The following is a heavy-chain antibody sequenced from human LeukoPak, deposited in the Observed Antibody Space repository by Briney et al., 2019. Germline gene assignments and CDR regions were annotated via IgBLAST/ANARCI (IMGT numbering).Heavy chain of an antibody. CDR1: GGSISSYY. CDR2: IYYSGST. D-gene: IGHD3-22*01. Sequence: SETLSLTCTVSGGSISSYYWSWIQQPPGKGLEWIGYIYYSGSTNYNPSLKSRVTISVDTSKNQFSLKLSSVTAADTAVYYCARGDQYYYDSSGYSGYYGMDVWGQGTTVTVSS. V-gene: IGHV4-59*01. CDR3: ARGDQYYYDSSGYSGYYGMDV. J-gene: IGHJ6*02.